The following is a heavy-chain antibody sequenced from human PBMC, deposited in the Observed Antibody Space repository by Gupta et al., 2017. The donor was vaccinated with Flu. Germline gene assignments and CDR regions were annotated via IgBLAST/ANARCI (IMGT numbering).Heavy chain of an antibody. D-gene: IGHD3-9*01. CDR3: ARGHDNAKTGY. CDR1: SASINTDGFD. CDR2: LRRTEGI. V-gene: IGHV4-31*02. Sequence: TVSSASINTDGFDYKWLRQHAAGGLEWIGCLRRTEGINYNPSLQSRFFISVDTSKKQITLNVNSVTAADTAVYFCARGHDNAKTGYGGRGTLGTVSA. J-gene: IGHJ4*02.